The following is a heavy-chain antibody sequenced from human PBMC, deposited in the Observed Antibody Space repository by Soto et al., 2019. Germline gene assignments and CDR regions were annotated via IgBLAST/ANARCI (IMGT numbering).Heavy chain of an antibody. V-gene: IGHV1-8*01. CDR1: GYTFTSYD. Sequence: QVQLVQSGAEVKKPGASVKVSCKASGYTFTSYDINWVRQATGQGLEWLGWMNPNSGNTGYAQKFQGRVTMTRNTSISTAYMELSSLRSEDTAVYYCASGRRFYNWFDPWGQGTLVTVSS. CDR2: MNPNSGNT. J-gene: IGHJ5*02. CDR3: ASGRRFYNWFDP.